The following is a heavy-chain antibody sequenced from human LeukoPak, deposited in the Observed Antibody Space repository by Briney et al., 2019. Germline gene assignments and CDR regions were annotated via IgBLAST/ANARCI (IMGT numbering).Heavy chain of an antibody. CDR2: TWFDGSNQ. D-gene: IGHD3-22*01. CDR1: GLTFSCCA. Sequence: PGGSLRLSCAASGLTFSCCAMHWVRQAPGKGLEWVAVTWFDGSNQYYAESVKGRFTISRDNSKNSLYLQMNSLRAADTAVYYCARDGMIKYYYDSSGYPDAFDIWGQGTMVTVSS. CDR3: ARDGMIKYYYDSSGYPDAFDI. V-gene: IGHV3-33*01. J-gene: IGHJ3*02.